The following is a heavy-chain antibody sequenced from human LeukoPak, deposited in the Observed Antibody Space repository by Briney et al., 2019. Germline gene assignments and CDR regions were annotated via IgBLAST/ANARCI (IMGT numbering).Heavy chain of an antibody. V-gene: IGHV3-7*01. J-gene: IGHJ4*02. Sequence: PGGSLRLSCAASGFTFSSYWMSWVRQAPGKGLEWVANIKQDGSEKYYVDSVKGRFTNSRDNAKNSLYLQMNSLRAEDTAVYYCARDQMVRGVTLFDYWGQGTLVTVSS. D-gene: IGHD3-10*01. CDR2: IKQDGSEK. CDR1: GFTFSSYW. CDR3: ARDQMVRGVTLFDY.